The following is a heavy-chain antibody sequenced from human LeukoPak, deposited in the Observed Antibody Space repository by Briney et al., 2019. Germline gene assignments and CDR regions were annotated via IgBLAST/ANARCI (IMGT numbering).Heavy chain of an antibody. CDR3: AREVFGATMIDY. J-gene: IGHJ4*02. D-gene: IGHD1-26*01. CDR1: GGTFSSYA. CDR2: IIPIFGPA. Sequence: GASVKVSCKASGGTFSSYAINWVRQAPGQGLEWMGGIIPIFGPATYAQKFQGRVTITADKSTNTAYMELSRLRSDDTAVYYCAREVFGATMIDYWGQGTLVTVSS. V-gene: IGHV1-69*06.